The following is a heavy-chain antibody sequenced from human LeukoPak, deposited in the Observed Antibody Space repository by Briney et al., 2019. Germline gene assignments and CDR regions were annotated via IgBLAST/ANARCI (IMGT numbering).Heavy chain of an antibody. D-gene: IGHD3-9*01. CDR2: ISPSGGST. J-gene: IGHJ6*03. CDR1: GYTFTSNY. Sequence: ASVKVSCKAFGYTFTSNYMHWVRQAPGQGPEWMGVISPSGGSTTYAQKFQGRVTLTRDMSTSTDYLELSSLRSEDTAVYYCARHPRYFDALTRRDYYYYMDVWGKGTTVTASS. V-gene: IGHV1-46*01. CDR3: ARHPRYFDALTRRDYYYYMDV.